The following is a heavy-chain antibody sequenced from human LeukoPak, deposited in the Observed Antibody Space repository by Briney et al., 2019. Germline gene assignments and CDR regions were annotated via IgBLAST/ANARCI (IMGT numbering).Heavy chain of an antibody. J-gene: IGHJ5*02. D-gene: IGHD3-10*01. CDR1: GYTFTSYG. CDR3: ARGLGSGSYYGS. CDR2: INPSGGSP. V-gene: IGHV1-46*01. Sequence: ASVKVSCKASGYTFTSYGISWVRQAPGQGLEWMGIINPSGGSPTYAQKFLGRVTMTRDTSTSTVYMELSSLRSEDTAVYYCARGLGSGSYYGSWGQGTLVTVSS.